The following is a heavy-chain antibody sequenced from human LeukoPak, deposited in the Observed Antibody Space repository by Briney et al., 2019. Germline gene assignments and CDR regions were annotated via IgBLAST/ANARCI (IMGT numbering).Heavy chain of an antibody. CDR2: IYYSGST. D-gene: IGHD3-16*02. CDR3: ARGGDYIWGSYRFTHPGAFDI. CDR1: GGSISSYY. V-gene: IGHV4-59*12. Sequence: PSETLSLTCTVSGGSISSYYWSWIRQPPGKGLEWIGYIYYSGSTNYNPSLKSRVTISVDTSKNQFSLKLSSVTAADTAVYYCARGGDYIWGSYRFTHPGAFDIWGQGTMVTVSS. J-gene: IGHJ3*02.